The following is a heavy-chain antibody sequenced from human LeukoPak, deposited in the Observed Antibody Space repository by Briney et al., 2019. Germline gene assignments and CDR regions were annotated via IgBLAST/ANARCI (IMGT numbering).Heavy chain of an antibody. CDR3: ARDRQCGY. V-gene: IGHV1-18*01. Sequence: ASVKVSCKACGYSFTSSVISWVRQAPEQGVEWMGWISAYNGNTNYAPKLQGRVTMTTDTSTSTAYMELRSLRSDDTAVYYCARDRQCGYWGQGTLVTVSS. J-gene: IGHJ4*02. D-gene: IGHD2-21*01. CDR2: ISAYNGNT. CDR1: GYSFTSSV.